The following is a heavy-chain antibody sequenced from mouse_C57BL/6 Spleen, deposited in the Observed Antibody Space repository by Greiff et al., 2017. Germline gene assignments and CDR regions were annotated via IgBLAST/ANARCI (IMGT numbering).Heavy chain of an antibody. CDR2: INPSNGGT. V-gene: IGHV1-53*01. CDR1: GYTFTSYW. Sequence: QVQLQQPGTELVKPGASVKLSCKASGYTFTSYWMHWVKQRPGQGLEWIGNINPSNGGTNYNEKLKSKATLTVDKSSSTAYMQLSSLTSEDAAVYYCARSGGSSRDAMDYWGQGTSVTVSS. CDR3: ARSGGSSRDAMDY. J-gene: IGHJ4*01. D-gene: IGHD1-1*01.